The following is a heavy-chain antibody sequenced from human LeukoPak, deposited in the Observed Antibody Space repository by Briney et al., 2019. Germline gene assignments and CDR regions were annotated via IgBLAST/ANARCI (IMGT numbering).Heavy chain of an antibody. CDR2: ISSSSSYI. CDR3: ARADSDYYDSSGYYPDAFDI. CDR1: GFTFSSYS. D-gene: IGHD3-22*01. J-gene: IGHJ3*02. Sequence: GGSLRLSCAASGFTFSSYSMNWVRQAPGKGLEWVSSISSSSSYIYYADSVKGRFTISRDNAKNSLYLQMNSLRAEDTAVYYCARADSDYYDSSGYYPDAFDIWGQGTMVTVSS. V-gene: IGHV3-21*01.